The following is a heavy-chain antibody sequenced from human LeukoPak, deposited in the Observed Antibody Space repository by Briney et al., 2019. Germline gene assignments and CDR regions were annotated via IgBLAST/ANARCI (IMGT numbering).Heavy chain of an antibody. CDR2: IYHSGST. J-gene: IGHJ4*02. Sequence: SETLSLTCTVSGYSISSGYYWGWIRPPPGKGLEWIGSIYHSGSTYYNPSLKSRVTISVDTSKNQFSLKLSSVTAADTAVYYCARGTAAAGTGDYWGQGTLVTVSS. D-gene: IGHD6-13*01. V-gene: IGHV4-38-2*02. CDR3: ARGTAAAGTGDY. CDR1: GYSISSGYY.